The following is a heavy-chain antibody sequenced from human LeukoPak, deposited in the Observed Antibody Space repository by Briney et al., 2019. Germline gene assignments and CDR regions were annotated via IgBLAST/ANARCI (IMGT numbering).Heavy chain of an antibody. V-gene: IGHV3-21*01. D-gene: IGHD5-12*01. CDR1: GFTFSSYS. J-gene: IGHJ4*02. CDR2: ISSSSYI. Sequence: GGSLRLSCAASGFTFSSYSMNWVRQAPGKGLEWVSSISSSSYIYYADSVKGRFTISRDNAKNSLYLQMNSLRAEDTAVYYCARGLYSGYRLPPAFDYWGQGTLVTVSS. CDR3: ARGLYSGYRLPPAFDY.